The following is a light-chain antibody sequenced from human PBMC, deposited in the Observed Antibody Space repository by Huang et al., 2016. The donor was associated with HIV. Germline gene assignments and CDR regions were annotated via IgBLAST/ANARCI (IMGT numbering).Light chain of an antibody. J-gene: IGKJ1*01. Sequence: DIVMTQSPDSLAVSLGERATINCKSSRSVFYSSKNKTYLYWYQQKPGQPPKLLIYGAATRESGVPDRFSGSGSGTDFTLTISSLQAEDVAVYYCQQYYSSWTFGQGTKVEVK. CDR1: RSVFYSSKNKTY. CDR3: QQYYSSWT. CDR2: GAA. V-gene: IGKV4-1*01.